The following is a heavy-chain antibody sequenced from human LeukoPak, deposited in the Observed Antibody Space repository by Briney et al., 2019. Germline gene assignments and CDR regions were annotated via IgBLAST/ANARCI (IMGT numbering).Heavy chain of an antibody. CDR3: ARDPYSSGSGDV. V-gene: IGHV4-59*01. CDR2: IYYSGST. D-gene: IGHD6-19*01. CDR1: GGSISSYY. J-gene: IGHJ6*04. Sequence: PSETLSLTCTVSGGSISSYYWSWIRQPPGKGLEWIGYIYYSGSTNYNPSLMSRVTISVDTSKNQFSLKLSSVTAADTAVYYCARDPYSSGSGDVWGKGTTVTISS.